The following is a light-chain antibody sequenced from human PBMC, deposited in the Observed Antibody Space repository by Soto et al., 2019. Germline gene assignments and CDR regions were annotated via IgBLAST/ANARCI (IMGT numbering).Light chain of an antibody. V-gene: IGLV1-51*01. Sequence: QSVLTQPPSVSAAPGQKVTISCSGSSSNIGNNYVSWYQQVPGTAPKLLIYDNNKRPSGNPDRFSGSKSGTSATLGISGLQTGDEAYYYCGTWDSSLSVHVFGTGTKVTVL. CDR3: GTWDSSLSVHV. CDR1: SSNIGNNY. CDR2: DNN. J-gene: IGLJ1*01.